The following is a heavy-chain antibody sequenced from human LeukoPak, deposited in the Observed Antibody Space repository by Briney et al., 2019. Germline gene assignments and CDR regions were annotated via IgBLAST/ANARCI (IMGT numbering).Heavy chain of an antibody. D-gene: IGHD2-2*01. CDR3: ARYCSSTSCYGVIDY. CDR2: INPNSGGT. V-gene: IGHV1-2*02. Sequence: ASVKVSCKASGYTFTGYYMHWVRQAPGQGLEWMGWINPNSGGTNYAQKFQGRVTMTGDTSISTAYMELSRLRSDDTAVYYCARYCSSTSCYGVIDYWGQGTLVTVSS. CDR1: GYTFTGYY. J-gene: IGHJ4*02.